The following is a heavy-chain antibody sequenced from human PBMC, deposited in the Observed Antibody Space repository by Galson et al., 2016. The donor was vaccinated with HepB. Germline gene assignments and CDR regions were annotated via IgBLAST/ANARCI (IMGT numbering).Heavy chain of an antibody. CDR3: AGATVTTWDPYYYYYGMDV. Sequence: SLRLSCAASGFIFSSYAMHWVRQAPGKGLEWVAVISYDGYNKYYADSVKGRFSISRDNAKNTLYLQMNSLRAEDTAVYYCAGATVTTWDPYYYYYGMDVWGQGTTVTVSS. D-gene: IGHD4-17*01. J-gene: IGHJ6*02. CDR2: ISYDGYNK. CDR1: GFIFSSYA. V-gene: IGHV3-30-3*01.